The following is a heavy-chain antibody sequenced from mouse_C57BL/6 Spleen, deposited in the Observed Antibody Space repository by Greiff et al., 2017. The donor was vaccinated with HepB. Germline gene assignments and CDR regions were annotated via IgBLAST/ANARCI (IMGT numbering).Heavy chain of an antibody. J-gene: IGHJ4*01. Sequence: QVQLQQPGAELVKPGASVKMSCKASGYTFTSYWITWVKQRPGQGLEWIGDIYPGSGSTNYNEKFKSKATLTVDTSSSTAYMQLSSLTSEDSAVYYCARAPYYDYPLYYAMDYWGQGTSVTVSS. CDR1: GYTFTSYW. V-gene: IGHV1-55*01. CDR3: ARAPYYDYPLYYAMDY. CDR2: IYPGSGST. D-gene: IGHD2-4*01.